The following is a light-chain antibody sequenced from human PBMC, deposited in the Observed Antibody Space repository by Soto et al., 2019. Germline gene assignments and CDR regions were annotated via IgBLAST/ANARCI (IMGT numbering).Light chain of an antibody. CDR1: QSVSSNY. J-gene: IGKJ1*01. Sequence: EIVLTQSPGTLSLSPGERATLSCRASQSVSSNYLAWYQQKPGQAPRLLIYGASSRASGVPDRFSGSGSGTDFSLTISRLEPEVFAVYYCQQYGSSPPRTFGEGTKVEI. CDR2: GAS. CDR3: QQYGSSPPRT. V-gene: IGKV3-20*01.